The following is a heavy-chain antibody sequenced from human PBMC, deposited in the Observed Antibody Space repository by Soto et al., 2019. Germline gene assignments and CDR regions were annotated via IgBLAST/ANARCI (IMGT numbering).Heavy chain of an antibody. V-gene: IGHV1-18*04. CDR2: ISAYNGNT. CDR3: ARTLISSSPWGGGYYCYGMDV. J-gene: IGHJ6*02. D-gene: IGHD6-6*01. Sequence: QVQLVQSGAEVKKPGASVKVSCKASSYTFTSYGISWVRQAPGQGLEWMGWISAYNGNTNYAQKLQGRVTMTTDTSTSTAYMELRSLRSDDTAVYYCARTLISSSPWGGGYYCYGMDVWGQGTTVTVSS. CDR1: SYTFTSYG.